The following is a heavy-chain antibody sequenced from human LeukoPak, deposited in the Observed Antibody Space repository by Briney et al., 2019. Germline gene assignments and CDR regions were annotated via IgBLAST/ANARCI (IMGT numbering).Heavy chain of an antibody. CDR2: INPNSGGT. CDR3: ARELVVVPAANDYYYYYGMDV. J-gene: IGHJ6*02. Sequence: ASVKVSCKASGYTFTGYYMHWVRQAPGQGLEWMGWINPNSGGTNYAQKFQGRVTMTRDTSISTAYMELSRLRSDGTAVYYCARELVVVPAANDYYYYYGMDVWGQGTTVTVSS. V-gene: IGHV1-2*02. CDR1: GYTFTGYY. D-gene: IGHD2-2*01.